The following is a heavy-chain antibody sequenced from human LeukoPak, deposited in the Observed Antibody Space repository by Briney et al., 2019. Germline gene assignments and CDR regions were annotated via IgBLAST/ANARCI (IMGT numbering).Heavy chain of an antibody. CDR1: GYIFTDHW. Sequence: PGESLKISCKGSGYIFTDHWIGWVRQMPGKGLEWMGHIYPGDSNTKYSPSFQGQVTISADKSINTAYLQWNSLKASDTAMFYCAREGGPWGQGTLVTVSS. V-gene: IGHV5-51*01. J-gene: IGHJ5*02. CDR2: IYPGDSNT. CDR3: AREGGP.